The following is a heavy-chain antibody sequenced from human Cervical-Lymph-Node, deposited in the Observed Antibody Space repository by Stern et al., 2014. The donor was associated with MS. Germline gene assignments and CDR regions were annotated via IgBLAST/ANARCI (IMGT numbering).Heavy chain of an antibody. CDR3: ARRSCAARPTSCAFDI. V-gene: IGHV1-8*01. J-gene: IGHJ3*02. CDR1: GYTLTSYD. Sequence: QEQLWQSGAEVKKPGASVKASCKASGYTLTSYDINWGRQATGQGLEWMGWMNPNGGNTGYAQKFQGSVTMTRSTSISTAYMELSSLRSEDTAVYYCARRSCAARPTSCAFDIWGQGTMFTVSS. CDR2: MNPNGGNT. D-gene: IGHD6-6*01.